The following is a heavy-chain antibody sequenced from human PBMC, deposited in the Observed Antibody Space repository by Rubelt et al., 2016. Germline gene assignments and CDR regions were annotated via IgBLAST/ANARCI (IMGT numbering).Heavy chain of an antibody. D-gene: IGHD6-13*01. V-gene: IGHV4-34*09. J-gene: IGHJ5*02. CDR2: INHSGST. CDR3: ARDRAAGSRTAWFDP. CDR1: GASFSGYY. Sequence: QLQLQESGPGLVKPSETLSLTCAVYGASFSGYYWSWIRQPPGKGLEWIGEINHSGSTNHNSSLTSRVTISVDTSKNQFSLKLGPVTAADTGVYYCARDRAAGSRTAWFDPWGQGTLVTVSS.